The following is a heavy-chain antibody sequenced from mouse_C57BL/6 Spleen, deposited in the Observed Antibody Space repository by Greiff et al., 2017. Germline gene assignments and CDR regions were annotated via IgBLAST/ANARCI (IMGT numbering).Heavy chain of an antibody. D-gene: IGHD1-1*01. CDR1: GYTFTSYW. CDR3: APSTVVARDYYAMDY. V-gene: IGHV1-74*01. Sequence: VQLQQPGAELVKPGASVKVSCKASGYTFTSYWMHWVKQRPGQGLEWIGRIHPSDSDTNYNQKFKGKATLTVDKSSSTAYMQLSSLTSEDSAVYYCAPSTVVARDYYAMDYWGQGTSVTVSS. CDR2: IHPSDSDT. J-gene: IGHJ4*01.